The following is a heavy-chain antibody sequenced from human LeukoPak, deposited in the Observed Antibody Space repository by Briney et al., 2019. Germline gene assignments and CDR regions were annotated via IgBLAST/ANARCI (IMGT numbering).Heavy chain of an antibody. V-gene: IGHV3-30*12. J-gene: IGHJ6*03. D-gene: IGHD2-2*01. CDR2: IQNHEVDK. Sequence: SLRLSCATAGVTSTTYGIYWVCQDPGEGLEGWAFIQNHEVDKYYADSVKGRFTISRDNAKNTLYLQMNSLRAEDTAVYYCAREVWGIVVVPDPYYMDVWGKGTTVTVSS. CDR1: GVTSTTYG. CDR3: AREVWGIVVVPDPYYMDV.